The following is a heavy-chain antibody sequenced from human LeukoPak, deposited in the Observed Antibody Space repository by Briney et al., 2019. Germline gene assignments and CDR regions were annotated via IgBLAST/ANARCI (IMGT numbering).Heavy chain of an antibody. CDR3: AKGRVAARSVYYFDY. D-gene: IGHD6-6*01. Sequence: GGSLRLSCAASGFTFSSYAMSWVRQAPGKGLEWVSAISGSGGSTYYADSVKGRFTISRDNSKNTLYLQMNSLRAEDTAVCYCAKGRVAARSVYYFDYWGQGTLVTVSS. CDR1: GFTFSSYA. J-gene: IGHJ4*02. V-gene: IGHV3-23*01. CDR2: ISGSGGST.